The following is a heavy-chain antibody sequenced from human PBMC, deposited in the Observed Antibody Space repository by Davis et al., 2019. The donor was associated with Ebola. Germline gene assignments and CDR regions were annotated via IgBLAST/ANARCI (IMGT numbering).Heavy chain of an antibody. CDR3: ARSPGIARYNWFDP. V-gene: IGHV4-38-2*02. D-gene: IGHD6-13*01. Sequence: MPSETLSLTCTVSGYSINRGFTWGWIRQPPGKGLEWIGSIYHSGSTNYNPSLKSRVTISVDTSKNQFSLKLSSVTAADTAVYYCARSPGIARYNWFDPWGQGTLVTVSS. CDR2: IYHSGST. J-gene: IGHJ5*02. CDR1: GYSINRGFT.